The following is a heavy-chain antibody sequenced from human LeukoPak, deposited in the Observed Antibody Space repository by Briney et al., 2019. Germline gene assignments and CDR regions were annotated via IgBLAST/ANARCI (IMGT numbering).Heavy chain of an antibody. V-gene: IGHV3-7*01. CDR2: INSGGGSK. CDR3: ARAWLVYYWYYGMDV. CDR1: GFTFSSYC. D-gene: IGHD5/OR15-5a*01. J-gene: IGHJ6*02. Sequence: PGGSLRLSCAASGFTFSSYCMSWVRQAPGKGLEWVAVINSGGGSKYFVDSVKGRFTISRDNAKNSLYLQINSLRAEDTAVYYCARAWLVYYWYYGMDVWGRGTTVTVSS.